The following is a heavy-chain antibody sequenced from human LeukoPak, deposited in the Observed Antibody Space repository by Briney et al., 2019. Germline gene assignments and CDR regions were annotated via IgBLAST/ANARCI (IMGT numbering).Heavy chain of an antibody. CDR3: ARRHDLGDYGVFDY. V-gene: IGHV4-59*08. CDR2: VSYSGST. D-gene: IGHD4-17*01. J-gene: IGHJ4*02. CDR1: GGSISSYY. Sequence: SETLSLTCTVSGGSISSYYWSWIRQSPGKGVEWIGYVSYSGSTNCSPSLKSRVSISVDTSKNQFSLKMSLKSVTAADTAVYYCARRHDLGDYGVFDYWGLGILVTVSS.